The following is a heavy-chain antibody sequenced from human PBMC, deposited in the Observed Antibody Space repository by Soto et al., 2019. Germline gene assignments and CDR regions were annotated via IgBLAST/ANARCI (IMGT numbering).Heavy chain of an antibody. J-gene: IGHJ4*02. CDR2: ISASGVST. CDR1: GFIFNNYA. V-gene: IGHV3-23*01. CDR3: SKVPLRPYDFDY. Sequence: EVQLLDSGGGLAQPGGSLRVSCAASGFIFNNYAMNWVRQAPGEGLQWVAGISASGVSTYYADSVKGRFIISRDNSKNTLLLQMNSLRAEDKAIYYCSKVPLRPYDFDYWGLGTLVTVSS. D-gene: IGHD4-17*01.